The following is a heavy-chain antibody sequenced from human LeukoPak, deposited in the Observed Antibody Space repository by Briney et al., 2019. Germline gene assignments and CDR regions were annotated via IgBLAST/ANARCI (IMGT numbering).Heavy chain of an antibody. CDR3: AKDKNYYDHCLDP. D-gene: IGHD3-22*01. CDR2: ISSSSSTI. Sequence: PGGSLRLSCAASGFTFSSYSMNWVRQAPGKGLEWVSYISSSSSTIYYADSVKGRFTISRDNSKNTLYLQMNSLRAEDTAVYYCAKDKNYYDHCLDPWGQGTLVTVSS. J-gene: IGHJ5*02. V-gene: IGHV3-48*01. CDR1: GFTFSSYS.